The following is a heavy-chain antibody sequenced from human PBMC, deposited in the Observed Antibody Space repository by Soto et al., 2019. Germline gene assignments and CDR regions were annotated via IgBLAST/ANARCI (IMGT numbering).Heavy chain of an antibody. J-gene: IGHJ6*02. CDR2: IKQDGSEK. CDR3: ARDSFGEIARFGDLSPSNYYYYGMDV. Sequence: PGGSLRLSCAASGFTFSSYWMSWVRQAPGKGLEWVANIKQDGSEKYYVDSVKGRFTISRDNAKNALYLQMNSLRAEDTAVYYCARDSFGEIARFGDLSPSNYYYYGMDVWGQGTTVTVSS. D-gene: IGHD3-10*01. V-gene: IGHV3-7*01. CDR1: GFTFSSYW.